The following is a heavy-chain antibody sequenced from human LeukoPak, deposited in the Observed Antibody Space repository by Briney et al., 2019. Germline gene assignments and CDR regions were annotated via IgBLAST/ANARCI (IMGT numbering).Heavy chain of an antibody. Sequence: KTSETLSLTCIVSNGSISNSYWGWIRQSPGTGLEWIGYISHIGRTNYNPSLKSRVTISIDTSKNQFSLKLRSVTAADTAVYYCARDLVTVTKGFDIWGQGTMVSVSS. D-gene: IGHD4-17*01. CDR1: NGSISNSY. CDR3: ARDLVTVTKGFDI. V-gene: IGHV4-59*01. CDR2: ISHIGRT. J-gene: IGHJ3*02.